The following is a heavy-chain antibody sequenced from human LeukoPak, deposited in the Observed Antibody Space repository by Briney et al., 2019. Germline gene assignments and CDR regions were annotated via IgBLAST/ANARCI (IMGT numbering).Heavy chain of an antibody. CDR1: GGAFSSYA. D-gene: IGHD3-3*01. Sequence: ASVKVSCKASGGAFSSYAISWVRQAPGQGLEWMGGIIPIFGTANYAQKFQGRVTITTDESTSTAYMELGSLRSEDTAVYYCARPEYYDDAFDIWGQGTMVTVSS. CDR3: ARPEYYDDAFDI. V-gene: IGHV1-69*05. J-gene: IGHJ3*02. CDR2: IIPIFGTA.